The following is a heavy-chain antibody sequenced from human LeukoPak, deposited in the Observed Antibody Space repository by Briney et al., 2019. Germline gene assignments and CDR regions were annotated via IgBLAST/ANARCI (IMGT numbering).Heavy chain of an antibody. CDR1: GYTFTSYG. CDR2: MNPNTGNT. J-gene: IGHJ3*02. CDR3: ARGQDSSRPFDI. Sequence: ASVKVSCKASGYTFTSYGISWVRQAPGQGLEWMGWMNPNTGNTGYSQKFQGRVTMTRDTSISTAHMELSSLRSEDTAVYYCARGQDSSRPFDIWGHGTLVTVSS. V-gene: IGHV1-8*02.